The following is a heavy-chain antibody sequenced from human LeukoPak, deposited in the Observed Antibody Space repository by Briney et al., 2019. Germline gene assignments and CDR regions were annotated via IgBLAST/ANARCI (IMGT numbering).Heavy chain of an antibody. CDR1: GYTFSNYT. J-gene: IGHJ4*02. D-gene: IGHD5-18*01. CDR2: ITVNNGYT. Sequence: ASVKVSCKASGYTFSNYTLNWVRQAPGQGLEWMGWITVNNGYTKYAQELQGRVTMTTDTSTSTAYMELRSLRSDDTAVYYCARADSYGFGYWGQGTLVTVSS. V-gene: IGHV1-18*01. CDR3: ARADSYGFGY.